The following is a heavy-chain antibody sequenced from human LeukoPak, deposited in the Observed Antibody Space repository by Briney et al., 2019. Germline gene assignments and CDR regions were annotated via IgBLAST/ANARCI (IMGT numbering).Heavy chain of an antibody. Sequence: GGSLRLSCAASGFTFSNYWMTWVRQAPGKGLQWVANIKEDGSQTYYVDSVKGRFTISRDNAKNSLYLQMNSLRAEDTAVYYCARAHSRYTSGWSAEYFQHWGQGTLVTVSS. V-gene: IGHV3-7*01. CDR2: IKEDGSQT. CDR3: ARAHSRYTSGWSAEYFQH. D-gene: IGHD6-19*01. CDR1: GFTFSNYW. J-gene: IGHJ1*01.